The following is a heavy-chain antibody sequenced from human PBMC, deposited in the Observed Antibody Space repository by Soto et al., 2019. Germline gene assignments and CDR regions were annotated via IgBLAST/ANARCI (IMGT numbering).Heavy chain of an antibody. CDR3: ARDYYSDYVFDY. CDR1: GYTFTSYG. J-gene: IGHJ4*02. D-gene: IGHD4-17*01. Sequence: QVQLVQSGTEVKKPGASVKVSCKASGYTFTSYGFSWVRQAPGQGLEWMGWISADNGDTNYVQRFQGRVTMTTETSTNTAYMELRNLTSDDTDVYYCARDYYSDYVFDYWGQGTLVTVSS. CDR2: ISADNGDT. V-gene: IGHV1-18*01.